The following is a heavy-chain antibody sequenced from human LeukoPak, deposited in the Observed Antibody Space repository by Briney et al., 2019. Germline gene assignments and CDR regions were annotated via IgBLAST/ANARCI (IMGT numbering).Heavy chain of an antibody. D-gene: IGHD3-22*01. CDR1: GFTFSSYA. V-gene: IGHV3-30*04. Sequence: GGSLRLSCAASGFTFSSYAMNWVRQAPGKGLEWVAVISYDGSNKYYADSVKGRFTISRDNSKNTLYLQMNSLRAEDTAVYYCARDRGYDSGFFLYYYYYGMDVWGQGTTVTVSS. CDR2: ISYDGSNK. CDR3: ARDRGYDSGFFLYYYYYGMDV. J-gene: IGHJ6*02.